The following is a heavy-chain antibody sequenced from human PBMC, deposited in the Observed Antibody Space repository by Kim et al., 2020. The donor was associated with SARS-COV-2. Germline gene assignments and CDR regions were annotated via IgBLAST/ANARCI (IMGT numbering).Heavy chain of an antibody. V-gene: IGHV5-10-1*01. Sequence: NNTPSFQGHVTISADKSIRAAYLQWSSLKASDTAMYYCARRKYNSGWYDYWGQGTLVTVSS. D-gene: IGHD6-19*01. CDR3: ARRKYNSGWYDY. J-gene: IGHJ4*02.